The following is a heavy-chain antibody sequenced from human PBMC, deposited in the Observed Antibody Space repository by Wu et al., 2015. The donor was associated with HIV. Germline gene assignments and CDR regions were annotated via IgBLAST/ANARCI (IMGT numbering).Heavy chain of an antibody. CDR1: GYTFTSNY. J-gene: IGHJ3*02. V-gene: IGHV1-46*01. CDR3: ARDELFRVDDAFDM. Sequence: QVQLVQSGGEVRKPGASVKVSCKTSGYTFTSNYIHWVRQAPGQEFEWMGLINPSGGTASYAQKFLGRVTMTRDTSTSSVYMELSTLRSDDTAVYYCARDELFRVDDAFDMWGQGTMVIVSS. D-gene: IGHD2-15*01. CDR2: INPSGGTA.